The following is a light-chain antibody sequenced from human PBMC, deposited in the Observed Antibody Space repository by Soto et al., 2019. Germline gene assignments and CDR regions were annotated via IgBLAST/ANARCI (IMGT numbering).Light chain of an antibody. V-gene: IGKV3-15*01. CDR3: QQYNNWWT. Sequence: EVVMTQSPATVSVSPGERASLSCRASQSVSSSLAWYQQIPGQAPRLLIYNASTRASGIPARFSGSGSGTEFTLTISNLQSEDFAVYYCQQYNNWWTFGQGTTVEIK. J-gene: IGKJ1*01. CDR1: QSVSSS. CDR2: NAS.